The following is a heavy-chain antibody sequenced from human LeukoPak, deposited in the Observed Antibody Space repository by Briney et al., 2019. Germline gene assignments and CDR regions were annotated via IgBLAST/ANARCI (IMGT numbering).Heavy chain of an antibody. CDR1: GGSISSSSYY. CDR3: ARRPKTYYDSSGYYH. CDR2: IYYSGST. V-gene: IGHV4-39*01. Sequence: SGTLSLTCTVSGGSISSSSYYWGWIRQPPGKGLEWIGSIYYSGSTYYNPSLKSRVTISVDTSKNQFSLKLSSVTAADTAVYYCARRPKTYYDSSGYYHWGQGTLVTVSS. D-gene: IGHD3-22*01. J-gene: IGHJ5*02.